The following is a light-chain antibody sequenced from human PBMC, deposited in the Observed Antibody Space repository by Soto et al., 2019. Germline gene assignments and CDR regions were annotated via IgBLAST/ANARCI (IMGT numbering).Light chain of an antibody. CDR2: GAS. CDR3: QQHGDSPRT. CDR1: RGVGPY. V-gene: IGKV3-20*01. J-gene: IGKJ1*01. Sequence: EIVLTQSPGTLSLSPGERATLSARASRGVGPYLAWYQQKPGQAPRLLIFGASSRATGIPDRFSGSGSGTDFILTINRLEPEDVAVYYCQQHGDSPRTFGQGTKVEIK.